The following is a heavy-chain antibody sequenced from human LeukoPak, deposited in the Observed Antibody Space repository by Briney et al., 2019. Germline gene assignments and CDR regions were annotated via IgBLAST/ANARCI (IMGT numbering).Heavy chain of an antibody. CDR1: GGTFSSYA. J-gene: IGHJ3*02. CDR3: AREGTMGLTDSFDI. D-gene: IGHD3-10*01. CDR2: ISAYNGNT. V-gene: IGHV1-18*01. Sequence: ASVKVSCKASGGTFSSYAISWVRQAPGQGREWMGWISAYNGNTNYAQKLQGRVTMTTDTSTSTAYMELRSLRSDDTAVYHCAREGTMGLTDSFDIWGQGTMVTVSS.